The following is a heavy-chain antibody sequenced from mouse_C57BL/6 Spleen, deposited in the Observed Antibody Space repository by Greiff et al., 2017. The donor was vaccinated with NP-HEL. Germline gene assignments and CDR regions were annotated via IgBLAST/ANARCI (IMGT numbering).Heavy chain of an antibody. Sequence: VQLQQSGAELVKPGASVKLSCKASGYTFTEYTIHWVKQRSGQGLEWIGWFYPGSGSIKYNEKFKDKATLTADKSSSTVYMELSRLTSEDSAVYCGARHDEIYDGDLAWFAYWGQGTLVTVSA. CDR2: FYPGSGSI. CDR1: GYTFTEYT. J-gene: IGHJ3*01. CDR3: ARHDEIYDGDLAWFAY. V-gene: IGHV1-62-2*01. D-gene: IGHD2-3*01.